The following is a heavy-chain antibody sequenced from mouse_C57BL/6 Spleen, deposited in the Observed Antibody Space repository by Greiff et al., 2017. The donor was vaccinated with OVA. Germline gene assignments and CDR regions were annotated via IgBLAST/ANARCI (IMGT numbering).Heavy chain of an antibody. CDR3: TGGCTVVAYYFDY. V-gene: IGHV1-15*01. D-gene: IGHD1-1*01. Sequence: QVQLQQSGAELVRPGASVTLSCKASGYTFTDYEMHWVKQTPVHGLEWIGAIDPETGGTAYNQKFKGKAILTADKSSSTAYMELRSLTSEDSAVYYCTGGCTVVAYYFDYWGQGTTLTVSS. CDR2: IDPETGGT. CDR1: GYTFTDYE. J-gene: IGHJ2*01.